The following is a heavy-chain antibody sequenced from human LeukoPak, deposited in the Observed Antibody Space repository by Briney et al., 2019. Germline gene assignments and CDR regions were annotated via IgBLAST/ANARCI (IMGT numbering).Heavy chain of an antibody. J-gene: IGHJ6*03. Sequence: SVKVSCKASGGTFSSYAISWVRQAPGQGLEWMGGIIPIFGTANYAQKFQGRVTITTDESTSTAYMELSSLRSEDTAVYYCASAIQPAVPRVHYYMDVWGKGTTVTVSS. V-gene: IGHV1-69*05. CDR3: ASAIQPAVPRVHYYMDV. CDR1: GGTFSSYA. D-gene: IGHD2-2*01. CDR2: IIPIFGTA.